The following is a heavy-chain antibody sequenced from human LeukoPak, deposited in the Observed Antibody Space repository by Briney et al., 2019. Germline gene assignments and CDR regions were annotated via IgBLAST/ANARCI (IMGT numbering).Heavy chain of an antibody. J-gene: IGHJ4*02. CDR2: IRYDGSNK. Sequence: PGGSLRLSCAASRFTFSSYGMHWVRQGPGKGLEWVAFIRYDGSNKYYADSVKGRFTISRDNSKNTLYLRMNSLRAEDTAVYYCAKDPTFLDLGYCSSTSCYHHYFDYWGQGTLVTVSS. CDR3: AKDPTFLDLGYCSSTSCYHHYFDY. V-gene: IGHV3-30*02. CDR1: RFTFSSYG. D-gene: IGHD2-2*01.